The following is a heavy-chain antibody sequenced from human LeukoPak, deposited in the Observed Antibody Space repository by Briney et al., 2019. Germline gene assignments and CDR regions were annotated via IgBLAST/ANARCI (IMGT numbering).Heavy chain of an antibody. V-gene: IGHV3-30*02. CDR1: GFTFSRHG. CDR2: IRYDASDK. Sequence: PGGSLRLSCAASGFTFSRHGMHWVRQAPGKGLEWVAFIRYDASDKYYADSVKGRFTISRDNSKNTLYLQTNSLRPEDTAVYYCAKDKAFLAGYFDYWGQGNLVTVSS. CDR3: AKDKAFLAGYFDY. J-gene: IGHJ4*02.